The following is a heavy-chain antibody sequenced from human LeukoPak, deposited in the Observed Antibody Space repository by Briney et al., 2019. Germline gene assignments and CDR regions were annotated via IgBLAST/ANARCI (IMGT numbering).Heavy chain of an antibody. V-gene: IGHV3-23*01. Sequence: GGSLGLSCAASGFTFSSYAMSWVRQAPGKGLEWVSAISGSGGSTYYADSVKGRFTISRDNSKNTLYLQMNSLRAEDTAVYYCANGLLWFGELSPRVDYWGQGTLVTVSS. CDR2: ISGSGGST. CDR3: ANGLLWFGELSPRVDY. D-gene: IGHD3-10*01. CDR1: GFTFSSYA. J-gene: IGHJ4*02.